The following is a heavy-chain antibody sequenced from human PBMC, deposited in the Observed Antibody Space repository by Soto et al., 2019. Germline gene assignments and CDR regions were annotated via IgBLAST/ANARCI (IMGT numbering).Heavy chain of an antibody. J-gene: IGHJ4*02. V-gene: IGHV4-30-2*01. CDR2: IYHSGST. CDR1: GGSISSGGYS. CDR3: ARAAGGYDLNFDY. Sequence: SETLSLTCAVSGGSISSGGYSWSWIRQPPGKGLEWIGYIYHSGSTYYNPSLKSRVTISVDRSKNQFSLKLSSVAAADTAVYYCARAAGGYDLNFDYWGQGTLVTVSS. D-gene: IGHD5-12*01.